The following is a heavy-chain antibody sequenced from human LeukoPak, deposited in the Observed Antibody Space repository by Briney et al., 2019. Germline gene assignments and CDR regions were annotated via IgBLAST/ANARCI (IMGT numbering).Heavy chain of an antibody. V-gene: IGHV1-24*01. CDR2: FDPGDGET. J-gene: IGHJ6*02. CDR3: ATSTMIVVAGNTNYYYYYGMDV. CDR1: GYTLTELS. Sequence: GASVKVSCKVSGYTLTELSMHWVRQAPGKGLEWMGGFDPGDGETIYAQKFQGRVTMTEDTSTDTAYMELSSLRSEDTAVYYCATSTMIVVAGNTNYYYYYGMDVWGQGTTVTVSS. D-gene: IGHD3-22*01.